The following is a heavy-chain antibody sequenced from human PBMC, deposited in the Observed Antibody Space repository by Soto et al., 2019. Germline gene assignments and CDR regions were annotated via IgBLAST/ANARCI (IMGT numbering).Heavy chain of an antibody. J-gene: IGHJ4*02. V-gene: IGHV5-51*01. CDR1: GYSFANSW. CDR3: ARRVVVAPYYFDC. CDR2: IYPGDSDI. D-gene: IGHD3-22*01. Sequence: GESLKVSCKGSGYSFANSWIGWGRQMPGKGLEWMGIIYPGDSDIAYSPSFQGQVTISADKSTSTAYLQWSSLKASDTAMYYCARRVVVAPYYFDCWGQGTLVTVSS.